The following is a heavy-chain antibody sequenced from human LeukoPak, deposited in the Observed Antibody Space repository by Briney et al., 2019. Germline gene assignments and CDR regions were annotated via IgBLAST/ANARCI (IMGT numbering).Heavy chain of an antibody. CDR1: GFTFSSYD. V-gene: IGHV3-13*04. J-gene: IGHJ3*02. CDR3: ARGDCSGGSCYPAPTNAFDI. D-gene: IGHD2-15*01. CDR2: IGTAGDT. Sequence: PGGALRLSCAASGFTFSSYDMHWVREATGKGLEWVSDIGTAGDTYYPGSVKGRFTISRENAKSSLYLQMNSLRAGDTAVYYCARGDCSGGSCYPAPTNAFDIWGQGTMVTVSS.